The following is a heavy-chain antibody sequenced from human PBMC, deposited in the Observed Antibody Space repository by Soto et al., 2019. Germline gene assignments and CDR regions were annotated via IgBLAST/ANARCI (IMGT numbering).Heavy chain of an antibody. J-gene: IGHJ1*01. CDR3: TTEYYYDSSGYYSLGEQYFRH. V-gene: IGHV3-15*07. Sequence: EVQLVESGGGLVKPGGSLRLSCAASGFTFSNAWMNWVRQAPGKGLEWVGRIKSKTDGGTTDYAAPVKGRFTISRDDSKNTLYLQMNSLKTEDTAVYYCTTEYYYDSSGYYSLGEQYFRHWGQGTLVTVSS. CDR2: IKSKTDGGTT. D-gene: IGHD3-22*01. CDR1: GFTFSNAW.